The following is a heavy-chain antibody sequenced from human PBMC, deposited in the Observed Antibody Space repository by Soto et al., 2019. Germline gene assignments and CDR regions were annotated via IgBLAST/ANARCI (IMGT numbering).Heavy chain of an antibody. D-gene: IGHD6-13*01. CDR2: ISGSGGST. J-gene: IGHJ4*02. Sequence: GGSLRLSCAASGFTFSSYAMSWVRQAPGKGLEWVSAISGSGGSTYCADSVKGRFTISRDNSKNTLYLQMNSLRAEDTAVYYCAKEAASLVSHPYYFDYWGQGTLVTVSS. V-gene: IGHV3-23*01. CDR3: AKEAASLVSHPYYFDY. CDR1: GFTFSSYA.